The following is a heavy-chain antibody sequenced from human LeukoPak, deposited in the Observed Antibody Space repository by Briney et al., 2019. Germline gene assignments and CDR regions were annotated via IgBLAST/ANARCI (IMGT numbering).Heavy chain of an antibody. CDR2: ISGSGSTI. J-gene: IGHJ4*02. Sequence: GGSLRLSCAASGFTFSSYEMNWVRQAPGKGLEWVSYISGSGSTIYYADSVKGRFTISRDNAKNSLYLQMSSLRAEDTAVYYCARDPQGYSSSWFDYWGQGTLVTVSS. D-gene: IGHD6-13*01. CDR1: GFTFSSYE. CDR3: ARDPQGYSSSWFDY. V-gene: IGHV3-48*03.